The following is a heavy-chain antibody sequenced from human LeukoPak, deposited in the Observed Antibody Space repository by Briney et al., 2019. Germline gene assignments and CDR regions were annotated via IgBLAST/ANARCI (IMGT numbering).Heavy chain of an antibody. J-gene: IGHJ4*02. CDR2: ISDSGTT. CDR1: GDSISSGGYY. V-gene: IGHV4-31*03. Sequence: SETLSLTCTVSGDSISSGGYYWTWIRQHPGKGLEWIGYISDSGTTYYSPSLTSRVTISVDTSKNQFSLKLTSVTAADTAVYYCARFSQYYDSPTHYLDYWGQGILVTVSS. D-gene: IGHD3-16*01. CDR3: ARFSQYYDSPTHYLDY.